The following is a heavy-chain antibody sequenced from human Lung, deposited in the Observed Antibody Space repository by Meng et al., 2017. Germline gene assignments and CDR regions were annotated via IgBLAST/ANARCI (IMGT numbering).Heavy chain of an antibody. CDR1: GYNCTDYY. D-gene: IGHD6-25*01. CDR2: INPTSGDT. V-gene: IGHV1-2*06. J-gene: IGHJ4*02. Sequence: VRLVTLRSEVKKPVALVKFHCKPYGYNCTDYYIHWVRLAPGQGLEWMGRINPTSGDTHYAQKFQARVTMTGDTSISTAYMELSGLRSDDTAMYYCARDEDISAAGKLFGDYWGQGTLVTVSS. CDR3: ARDEDISAAGKLFGDY.